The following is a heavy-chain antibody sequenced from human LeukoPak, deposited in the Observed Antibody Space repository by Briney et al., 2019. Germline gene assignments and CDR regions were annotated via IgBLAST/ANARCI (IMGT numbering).Heavy chain of an antibody. Sequence: ASVKVSCKSSGYTSSSYGISWMRQAPGQGLEWMGWISSYNGNTNYAQKFQGRVSMTTDTSTSTAYMELRSLRSDDTAVYYCARDVPGSIGTTARFDPWGQGTLVTASS. CDR3: ARDVPGSIGTTARFDP. V-gene: IGHV1-18*01. CDR2: ISSYNGNT. CDR1: GYTSSSYG. J-gene: IGHJ5*02. D-gene: IGHD1-1*01.